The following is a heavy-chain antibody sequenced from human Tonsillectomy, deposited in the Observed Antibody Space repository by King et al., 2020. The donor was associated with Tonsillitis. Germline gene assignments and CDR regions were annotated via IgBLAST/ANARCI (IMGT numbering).Heavy chain of an antibody. CDR1: GFTFSDQY. D-gene: IGHD4-23*01. J-gene: IGHJ4*02. Sequence: ESGGGLVQPGGSLRLSCATSGFTFSDQYMDWVRQAPGKGLEWVGRTRNKANSYTTEYAASVKGRFFISRDDSKNSFYLQMNSLKTDDTAVYYCCRVDNSGARGYYFDYWGQGTLVTVSS. CDR2: TRNKANSYTT. V-gene: IGHV3-72*01. CDR3: CRVDNSGARGYYFDY.